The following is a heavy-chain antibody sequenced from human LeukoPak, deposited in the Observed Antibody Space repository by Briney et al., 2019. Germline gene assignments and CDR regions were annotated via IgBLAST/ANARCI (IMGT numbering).Heavy chain of an antibody. CDR2: IYSGGST. V-gene: IGHV3-53*01. D-gene: IGHD3-9*01. Sequence: GGSLRLSCAASGFTVSSNYIWVRQAPGKGLEWVSVIYSGGSTYYADSVKGRFTISRDNSKNTLYLQMNSLRAEDTAVYYCAKGHYDILTGYYPNFDYWGQGTLVTVSS. CDR3: AKGHYDILTGYYPNFDY. J-gene: IGHJ4*02. CDR1: GFTVSSNY.